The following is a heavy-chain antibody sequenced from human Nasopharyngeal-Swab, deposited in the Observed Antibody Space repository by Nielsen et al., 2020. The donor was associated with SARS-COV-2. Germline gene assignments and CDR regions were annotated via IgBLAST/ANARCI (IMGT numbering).Heavy chain of an antibody. CDR3: VSQGGGDYYDSRRYYNYVMDV. CDR1: GGTFSSYA. D-gene: IGHD3-22*01. Sequence: SVKVSCKASGGTFSSYAISWVRQAPGQGLEWMGRIIPIFGIANYAQKLQGRVTITADKSTGTAYMELSSLRSEGTAVYYCVSQGGGDYYDSRRYYNYVMDVWGQGTTVTVSS. J-gene: IGHJ6*02. CDR2: IIPIFGIA. V-gene: IGHV1-69*04.